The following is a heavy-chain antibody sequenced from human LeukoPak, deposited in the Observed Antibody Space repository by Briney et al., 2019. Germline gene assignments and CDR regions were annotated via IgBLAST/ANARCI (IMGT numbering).Heavy chain of an antibody. CDR3: ARPGYCSSTSCYPLEYGMDV. CDR1: GDNFSRYT. CDR2: IIPAFGIP. Sequence: ASVKVSCKASGDNFSRYTVTWVRLAPGQGLEWMGGIIPAFGIPNYAQKFQGRVTITADESTSTAYMELSSLRSEDTAVYYCARPGYCSSTSCYPLEYGMDVWGQGTTVTVSS. J-gene: IGHJ6*02. D-gene: IGHD2-2*01. V-gene: IGHV1-69*13.